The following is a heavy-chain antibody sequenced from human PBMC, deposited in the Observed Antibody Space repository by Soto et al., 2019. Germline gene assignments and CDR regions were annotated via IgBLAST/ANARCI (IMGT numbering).Heavy chain of an antibody. J-gene: IGHJ4*02. CDR1: GFTFSSYS. D-gene: IGHD4-17*01. V-gene: IGHV3-21*01. CDR3: AREDLKYYGIIDC. Sequence: GGSLRLSCAASGFTFSSYSMNWVRQAPGKGPEWVSSISSSSSYIYYADSVKGRFTISRDNAKNSLYLQMNSLRAEDTAVYYCAREDLKYYGIIDCWGQGTLVTVSS. CDR2: ISSSSSYI.